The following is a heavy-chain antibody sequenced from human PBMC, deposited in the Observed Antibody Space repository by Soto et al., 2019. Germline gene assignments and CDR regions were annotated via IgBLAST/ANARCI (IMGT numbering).Heavy chain of an antibody. CDR2: INGAGSA. CDR3: VRENYYYGMDV. V-gene: IGHV3-66*01. CDR1: GFSVSVNL. J-gene: IGHJ6*02. Sequence: EQLVESGGGLVQPGGSLRLSCAASGFSVSVNLMNWVRQAPGKGLEWVSVINGAGSADYTDSVKGRFTISRDISKNTLDLQMNSLRAEDTAVYYCVRENYYYGMDVWGQGTTVTVS.